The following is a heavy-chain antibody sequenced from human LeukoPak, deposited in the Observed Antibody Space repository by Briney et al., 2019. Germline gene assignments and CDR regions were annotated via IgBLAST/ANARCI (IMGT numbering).Heavy chain of an antibody. CDR2: ISSSGSTI. CDR3: ARSSCWYNY. D-gene: IGHD6-19*01. V-gene: IGHV3-48*03. CDR1: GFTFSSYE. J-gene: IGHJ4*02. Sequence: GGSLRLSCAASGFTFSSYEMNWVRQAPGKGLEWVSYISSSGSTIYYADSVKGRFTISRDNAKNSLYLQMNSLRAEDTAVYYCARSSCWYNYWGQGTLVTVSS.